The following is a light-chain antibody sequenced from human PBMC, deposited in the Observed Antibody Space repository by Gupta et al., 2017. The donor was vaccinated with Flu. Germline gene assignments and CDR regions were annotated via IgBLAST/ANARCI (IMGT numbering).Light chain of an antibody. CDR1: NIGGKS. J-gene: IGLJ1*01. V-gene: IGLV3-21*02. CDR3: QVCDTTTDHPGV. CDR2: DDS. Sequence: YVLTQPPSVSVAPGQTATITCGANNIGGKSGQWYQQKPGQAPVVVVYDDSDRPSGIPERFSGSNSGNTATLTISRVEAGDEADYFCQVCDTTTDHPGVFGAGTRVTVL.